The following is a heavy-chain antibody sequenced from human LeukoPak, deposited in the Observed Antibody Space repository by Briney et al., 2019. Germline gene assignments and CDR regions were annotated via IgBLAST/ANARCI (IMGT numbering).Heavy chain of an antibody. CDR1: GYTFTSYG. V-gene: IGHV1-18*01. Sequence: ASVKVSCKASGYTFTSYGISWVRQAPGQGLEWMGWISAYNGNTNYAQKLQGRVTMTTDTSTSTAYMELRSLRSDDTAVYYCARVALNGETTLSSCDKPGFDYWGQGTLVTVSS. J-gene: IGHJ4*02. CDR2: ISAYNGNT. CDR3: ARVALNGETTLSSCDKPGFDY. D-gene: IGHD1-14*01.